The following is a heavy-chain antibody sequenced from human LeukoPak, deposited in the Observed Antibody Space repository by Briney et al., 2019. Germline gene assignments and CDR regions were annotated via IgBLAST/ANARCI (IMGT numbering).Heavy chain of an antibody. D-gene: IGHD6-19*01. V-gene: IGHV3-30*18. CDR3: AKDSGVAVGGTLRAFDI. J-gene: IGHJ3*02. Sequence: GRSLRLSCAASGFTFSSYGMHWVRQAPGKGLEWGAVILYVGSNKYFADSVKGRFTISRDNSKNTLYLQKNSLRAEDTRLYYCAKDSGVAVGGTLRAFDIWGQGTMVTVSS. CDR2: ILYVGSNK. CDR1: GFTFSSYG.